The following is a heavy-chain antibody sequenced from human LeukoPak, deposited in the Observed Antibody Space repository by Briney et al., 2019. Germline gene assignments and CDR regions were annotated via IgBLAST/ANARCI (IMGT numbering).Heavy chain of an antibody. CDR1: GGSFSGYY. Sequence: KPSETLSLTCAVYGGSFSGYYWSWVRQPPGKGLEWIGEINHGGSTNYNPSLKSRVTISVDTSKNQFPLKVSSVTAADTAVSYCARGQYDFQTTYYYMDVRGKGTTVTVSS. CDR3: ARGQYDFQTTYYYMDV. J-gene: IGHJ6*03. V-gene: IGHV4-34*01. D-gene: IGHD3-3*01. CDR2: INHGGST.